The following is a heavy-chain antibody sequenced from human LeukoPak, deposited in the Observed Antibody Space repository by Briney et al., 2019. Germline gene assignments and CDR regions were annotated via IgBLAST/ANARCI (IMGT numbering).Heavy chain of an antibody. V-gene: IGHV1-8*03. CDR3: ARVRSSWENDY. CDR1: GYTFTSYD. Sequence: ASVKVSCKASGYTFTSYDINWVRQATGQGLEWMGWMNPNSGNTGYAQKFQGRVTITRNTSISTAYMELSSLRSEDTAVYYCARVRSSWENDYWGQGTLVTVSS. D-gene: IGHD6-13*01. J-gene: IGHJ4*02. CDR2: MNPNSGNT.